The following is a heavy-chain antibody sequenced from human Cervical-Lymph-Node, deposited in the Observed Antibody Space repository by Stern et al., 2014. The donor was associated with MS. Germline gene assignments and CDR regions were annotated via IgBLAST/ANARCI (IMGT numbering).Heavy chain of an antibody. CDR2: IHDSGST. CDR3: ATTRWDLFTWNWFDP. Sequence: QVQLVQSGPGLVKPSQTLSLTCTVSGGSISSSGYYWSWIRQPADKGLEWIGRIHDSGSTYYNPSLKSRVTISMDTAKNQFSPQLPSLTAANTAVYYCATTRWDLFTWNWFDPWGQGTLVTVSS. CDR1: GGSISSSGYY. V-gene: IGHV4-61*02. D-gene: IGHD1-26*01. J-gene: IGHJ5*02.